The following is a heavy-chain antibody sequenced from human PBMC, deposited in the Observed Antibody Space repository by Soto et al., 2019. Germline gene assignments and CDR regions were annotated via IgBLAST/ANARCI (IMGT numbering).Heavy chain of an antibody. V-gene: IGHV4-4*09. D-gene: IGHD4-4*01. CDR3: ARVGSKSFYYATDV. CDR1: GGSISSYC. Sequence: SETLSLTCTVSGGSISSYCWSWIRQPPGQGLEWIGYICTGGTTKYNPSLKSRVTMSVDTSKTQFSLKLTSVTAADTAVYYCARVGSKSFYYATDVWGQGTTVTVSS. J-gene: IGHJ6*02. CDR2: ICTGGTT.